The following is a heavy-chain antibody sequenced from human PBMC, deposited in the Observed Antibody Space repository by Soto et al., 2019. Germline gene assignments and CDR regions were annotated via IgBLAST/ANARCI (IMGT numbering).Heavy chain of an antibody. CDR3: ARAVSADYYGSGSPYY. V-gene: IGHV1-46*03. CDR2: INPRGGST. J-gene: IGHJ4*02. Sequence: QVQLVQSGAEVKKPGASVKVSCKASGYTFTSYYMHWVRQAPGQGLEWMGIINPRGGSTSYAQKFQGRVTMTRDTSTSTVYMELSSLRSEDTAVYYCARAVSADYYGSGSPYYWGQGTLVTVSS. D-gene: IGHD3-10*01. CDR1: GYTFTSYY.